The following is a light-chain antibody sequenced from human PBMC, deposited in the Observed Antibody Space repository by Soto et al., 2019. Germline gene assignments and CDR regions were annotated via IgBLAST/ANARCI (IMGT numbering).Light chain of an antibody. CDR2: AAS. V-gene: IGKV1-13*02. CDR1: QGISSA. Sequence: AIQLTQSPSSLSASVGDRVTITCRASQGISSALAWYQQKPGKAPKLLIYAASSLESGVPSRFSGSGSGTEFTLTISSLQPEDFAPYYCQQFNIYPITFGQGTRLAIK. J-gene: IGKJ5*01. CDR3: QQFNIYPIT.